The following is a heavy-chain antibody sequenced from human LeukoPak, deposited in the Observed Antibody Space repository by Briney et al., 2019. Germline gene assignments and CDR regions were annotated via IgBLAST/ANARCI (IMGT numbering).Heavy chain of an antibody. CDR2: ISSSGSTI. J-gene: IGHJ1*01. D-gene: IGHD3-22*01. Sequence: GGSLRLSCAASGFTFSDYNMSWIRQAPGKGLEWVSYISSSGSTIYYADSVKGRFTISRDNAKNSLYLQMNSLRAEDTAVYYCASYEPYYYDSSGYQYFQHWGQGTLVTVSS. CDR1: GFTFSDYN. CDR3: ASYEPYYYDSSGYQYFQH. V-gene: IGHV3-11*04.